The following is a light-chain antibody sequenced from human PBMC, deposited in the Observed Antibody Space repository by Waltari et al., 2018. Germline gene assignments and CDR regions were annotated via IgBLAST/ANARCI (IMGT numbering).Light chain of an antibody. CDR3: QQYDDLPT. Sequence: DIQMTQSPSSLSASVGDRVTITCQASQDVGKSLSWYQQKPGKAPKLLIFDASNLETGVSSRFGGSGSGTHFTFVISSLQSEDVATYYCQQYDDLPTFGQGTRLHFK. J-gene: IGKJ5*01. CDR2: DAS. CDR1: QDVGKS. V-gene: IGKV1-33*01.